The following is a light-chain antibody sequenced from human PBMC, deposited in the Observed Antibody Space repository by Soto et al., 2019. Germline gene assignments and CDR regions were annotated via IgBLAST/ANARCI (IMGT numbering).Light chain of an antibody. CDR1: QSVSSSY. V-gene: IGKV3-20*01. J-gene: IGKJ1*01. CDR3: QQYGSSPRT. Sequence: EIVLTQSPGTLSLSPGERATLSCRASQSVSSSYLAWYQQKPGQAPRLLIYGASSRATGIPDRFSGSGSGTDFTLIISRLEPEDFAVYYCQQYGSSPRTFGQGTQVDIK. CDR2: GAS.